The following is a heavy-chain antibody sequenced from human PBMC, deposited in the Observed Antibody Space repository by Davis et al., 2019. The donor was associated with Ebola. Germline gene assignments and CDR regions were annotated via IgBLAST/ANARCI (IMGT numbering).Heavy chain of an antibody. V-gene: IGHV3-11*06. CDR1: GFTFSDYF. CDR2: ISSNGDYT. CDR3: TRDGDASGYPL. D-gene: IGHD3-22*01. J-gene: IGHJ4*02. Sequence: GESLKISCAASGFTFSDYFMSWVRQAPGKGLKWVSYISSNGDYTNYAASVRGRFTISRDNAKNVLYLLIDSLRAEDTAVYYCTRDGDASGYPLWGQGTLVTVSS.